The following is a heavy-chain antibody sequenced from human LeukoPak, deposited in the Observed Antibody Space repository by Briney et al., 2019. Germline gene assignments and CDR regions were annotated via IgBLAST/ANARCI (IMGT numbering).Heavy chain of an antibody. D-gene: IGHD2-2*01. CDR2: ISSDGSSK. J-gene: IGHJ4*02. CDR1: GFTFTSYD. CDR3: ARHLSSTADH. Sequence: GGSLRLSCAASGFTFTSYDIHWVRQAPGKGLEWVAVISSDGSSKYYADSVKGRFTISRDNSKNTLYLQMNSLRAEDTAVYYCARHLSSTADHWGQGTLVTVSS. V-gene: IGHV3-30-3*01.